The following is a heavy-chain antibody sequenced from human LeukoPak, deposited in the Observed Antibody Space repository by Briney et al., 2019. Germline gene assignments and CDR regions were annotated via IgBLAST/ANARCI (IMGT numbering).Heavy chain of an antibody. CDR3: ARAPYYGGNSRGAFDI. J-gene: IGHJ3*02. D-gene: IGHD4-23*01. Sequence: SETLSLTCTVSGGSVSSGSYYWSWIRQPPGKRLEWIGYISYSGNPYYNPSLRSRLTISLDPSENHFSLSLSSVTAADTAIYYCARAPYYGGNSRGAFDIWGQGTMVAVSS. V-gene: IGHV4-61*03. CDR2: ISYSGNP. CDR1: GGSVSSGSYY.